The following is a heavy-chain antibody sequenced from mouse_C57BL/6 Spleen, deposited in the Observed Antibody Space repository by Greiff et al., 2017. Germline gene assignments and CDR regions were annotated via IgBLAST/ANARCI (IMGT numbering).Heavy chain of an antibody. D-gene: IGHD3-2*02. Sequence: QVQLQQSGAELVKPGASVKMSCKASGYTFTSSWITWVKQRPGQGLEWIGDIYPGSGSTNSNEKFKSKATLTVDASSSTAYMQLSSLTSEDSAVYYCARAAQGDCAMDYWGQGTSGTVSS. CDR2: IYPGSGST. CDR3: ARAAQGDCAMDY. J-gene: IGHJ4*01. V-gene: IGHV1-55*01. CDR1: GYTFTSSW.